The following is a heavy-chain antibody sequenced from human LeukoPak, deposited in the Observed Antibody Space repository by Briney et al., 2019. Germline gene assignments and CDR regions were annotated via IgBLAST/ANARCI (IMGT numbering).Heavy chain of an antibody. CDR3: ARNFDTSGYYRFDP. Sequence: GGSLRLSCSASGFTFSSYSMNWVRQAPGKGLEWISYISSSSSTIYYADSVKGRFTISRDNAENSLYLQMNSLRDDDTAVYYCARNFDTSGYYRFDPWGQGTLVTVSS. J-gene: IGHJ5*02. D-gene: IGHD3-22*01. CDR2: ISSSSSTI. V-gene: IGHV3-48*02. CDR1: GFTFSSYS.